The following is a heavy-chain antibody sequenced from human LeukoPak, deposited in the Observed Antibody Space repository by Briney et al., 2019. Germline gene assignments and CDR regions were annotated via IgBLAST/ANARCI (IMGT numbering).Heavy chain of an antibody. Sequence: GGSLRLSCTASGFTFGDYAMSWVRQAPGKGLEWVGFIRSKAYGGTTEYAASMKGRFTISRDDSKSIAYLQMNSLKTEDTAVYYCTRVSARYSSSWYRSEYFQHWGQGTLVTVSS. J-gene: IGHJ1*01. D-gene: IGHD6-13*01. V-gene: IGHV3-49*04. CDR3: TRVSARYSSSWYRSEYFQH. CDR2: IRSKAYGGTT. CDR1: GFTFGDYA.